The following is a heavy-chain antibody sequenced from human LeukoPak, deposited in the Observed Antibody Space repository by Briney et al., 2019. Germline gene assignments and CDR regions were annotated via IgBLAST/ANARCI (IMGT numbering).Heavy chain of an antibody. V-gene: IGHV4-39*07. J-gene: IGHJ1*01. CDR1: GGTISTPTYY. CDR3: ARSRPGEVPRYLQH. D-gene: IGHD3-16*01. CDR2: VHYGGTT. Sequence: SETLSLTCTVSGGTISTPTYYWAWIRQPPGGGLEWIASVHYGGTTYYNPSLESRVTISADTSKNQFFLLLTSVTAAPTAVYFRARSRPGEVPRYLQHWGQGTLATVSS.